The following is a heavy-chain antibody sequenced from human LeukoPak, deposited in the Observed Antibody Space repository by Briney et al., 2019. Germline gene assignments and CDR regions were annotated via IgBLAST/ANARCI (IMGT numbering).Heavy chain of an antibody. V-gene: IGHV5-51*01. J-gene: IGHJ4*02. CDR3: ARRLWLYYFDY. Sequence: GESLKISCKGSGYRFTSYWIGWVRPMPGKGLEWMGIIYPGDSDTRYSPSFQGQVTISADKSISTAYLQWSSLKASDTAMYYCARRLWLYYFDYWGQGTLVTVSS. CDR1: GYRFTSYW. D-gene: IGHD5-24*01. CDR2: IYPGDSDT.